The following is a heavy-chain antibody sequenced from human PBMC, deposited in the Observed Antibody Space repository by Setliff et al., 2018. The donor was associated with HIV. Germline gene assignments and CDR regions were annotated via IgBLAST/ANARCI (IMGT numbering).Heavy chain of an antibody. CDR2: IGTNIYGGTT. D-gene: IGHD3-16*01. J-gene: IGHJ4*02. CDR1: GFTFGDHT. Sequence: GGSLRLSCTASGFTFGDHTMAWVRQAPGKWLEWVSFIGTNIYGGTTGYAASVKGRFTISRDDSKSIAYLQMNSLTSEDTAVYYCARGFGFLDFWGQGTLVTVSS. V-gene: IGHV3-49*04. CDR3: ARGFGFLDF.